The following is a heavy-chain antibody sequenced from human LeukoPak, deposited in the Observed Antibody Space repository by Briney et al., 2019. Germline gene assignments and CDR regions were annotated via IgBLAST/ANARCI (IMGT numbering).Heavy chain of an antibody. D-gene: IGHD3-3*01. V-gene: IGHV3-53*01. CDR3: ASDYDGRNY. CDR2: IYSGGCT. J-gene: IGHJ4*02. CDR1: GFTVSSNY. Sequence: GGSLRLSCAASGFTVSSNYMSWVRQAPGKGLEWVSVIYSGGCTYYADSVKGRFTIPRDNSKNALYLQMSSRRAGDTAVNYCASDYDGRNYWGQGTLLTLSS.